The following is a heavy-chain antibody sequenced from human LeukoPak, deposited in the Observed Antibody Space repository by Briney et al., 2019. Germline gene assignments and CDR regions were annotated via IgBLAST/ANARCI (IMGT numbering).Heavy chain of an antibody. CDR3: ATSEYSYGYVFHYCYMDV. J-gene: IGHJ6*03. D-gene: IGHD5-18*01. V-gene: IGHV1-69*06. CDR2: SIPIFGTA. CDR1: GGTFSSYA. Sequence: GASVKVSCKASGGTFSSYAISWVRQAPGEGPEGVGGSIPIFGTANYAQKFQGRVTITADKSTSTAYMELSRLRSEDTAVYYCATSEYSYGYVFHYCYMDVWGKGTTVTVSS.